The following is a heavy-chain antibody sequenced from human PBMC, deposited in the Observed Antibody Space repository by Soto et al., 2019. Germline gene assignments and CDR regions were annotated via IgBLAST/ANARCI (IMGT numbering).Heavy chain of an antibody. J-gene: IGHJ4*02. D-gene: IGHD3-10*01. Sequence: PGGSLRLSCAASGFTFGHSAMSWVRQAPGKGPEWVAAISGTGGAAYYADSVKGRFTISRDNSRNTLFLQMNSLRVDDTAIYHCAKPEEVVRGFDFWGQGTLVTVSS. CDR3: AKPEEVVRGFDF. CDR1: GFTFGHSA. V-gene: IGHV3-23*01. CDR2: ISGTGGAA.